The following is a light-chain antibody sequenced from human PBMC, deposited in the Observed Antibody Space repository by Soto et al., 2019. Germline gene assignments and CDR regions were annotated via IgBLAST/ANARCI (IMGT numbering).Light chain of an antibody. CDR1: QGISNH. J-gene: IGKJ4*01. V-gene: IGKV1-16*01. CDR3: QQYNDYPFT. Sequence: DIPLTQSPSSLSASVGDRVTISCRARQGISNHLSWLQQKPGKAPKPLIFAVSNLQGGVPSRFSGSGSETAFTLTISGLQPEDIATYFCQQYNDYPFTFGGGTKVEIK. CDR2: AVS.